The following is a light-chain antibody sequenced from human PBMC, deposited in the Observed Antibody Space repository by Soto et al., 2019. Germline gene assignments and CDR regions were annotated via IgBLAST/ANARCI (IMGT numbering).Light chain of an antibody. Sequence: DTQMTQSPSSLSASVGDRVTMTCRASQGINNWLGWYQQKPGEAPKSLSSAAFNLQSGVQSRFRGSRSATEFTLTIRSLQPEDFATYYCQKYNRYPLTFGGGTKVEIK. CDR3: QKYNRYPLT. V-gene: IGKV1D-16*01. CDR1: QGINNW. J-gene: IGKJ4*01. CDR2: AAF.